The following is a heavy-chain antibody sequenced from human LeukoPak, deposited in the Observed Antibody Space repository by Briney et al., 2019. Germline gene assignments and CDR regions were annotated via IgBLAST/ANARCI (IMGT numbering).Heavy chain of an antibody. CDR2: IYTSVST. CDR3: ASAHSGYYYYYMDV. J-gene: IGHJ6*03. V-gene: IGHV4-4*07. CDR1: GGSISSYY. D-gene: IGHD3-10*01. Sequence: PSETLSLTCTVSGGSISSYYWSWIRQPAGKGLEWIGRIYTSVSTNYNPSLKSRVTMLVDTSKNQFSLKLSSVTAADTAVYYCASAHSGYYYYYMDVWGKGTTVTVSS.